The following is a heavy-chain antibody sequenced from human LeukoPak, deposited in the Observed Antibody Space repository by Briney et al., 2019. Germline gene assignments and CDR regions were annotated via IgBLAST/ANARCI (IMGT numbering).Heavy chain of an antibody. CDR3: ARGQADGDYYFDY. D-gene: IGHD4-17*01. Sequence: PGGSLRLSCAASGFTFSSYGMHWVRQAPGKGLEWVALIWYDGSIKCYEDSVKGRFTISRDNSKNTLYLQMNSLRAEDTAVYYCARGQADGDYYFDYWGQGTLVTVSS. CDR2: IWYDGSIK. V-gene: IGHV3-33*01. CDR1: GFTFSSYG. J-gene: IGHJ4*02.